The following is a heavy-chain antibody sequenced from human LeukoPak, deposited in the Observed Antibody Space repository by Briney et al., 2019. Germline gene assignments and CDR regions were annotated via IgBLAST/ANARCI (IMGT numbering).Heavy chain of an antibody. CDR2: LSGSADGI. Sequence: PGGSLRLSCAASGFTFNNYAMSWVRQAPGKGLEWVSALSGSADGIYYADSVKGRFTISRDNSQNTLYLQMNSLRAEDTAVYYCARGLPSSDTFDYWGQGTLVTVSS. CDR3: ARGLPSSDTFDY. J-gene: IGHJ4*02. D-gene: IGHD3-22*01. CDR1: GFTFNNYA. V-gene: IGHV3-23*01.